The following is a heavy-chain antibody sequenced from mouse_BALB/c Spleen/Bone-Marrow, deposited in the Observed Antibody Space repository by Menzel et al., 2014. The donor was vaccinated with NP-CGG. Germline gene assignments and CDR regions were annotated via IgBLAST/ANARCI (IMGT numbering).Heavy chain of an antibody. J-gene: IGHJ3*01. Sequence: QVQLQQSGAELAKPGASVKMSCKASGYTFTSYWMHWVKQRPGQGLEWIGYINPSTGYTEYNQKFKDKATLTADESSSTVYMQLSSLTSEDSAVYYCARSRDGYDSFAYWGQGTLVTVSA. CDR1: GYTFTSYW. CDR3: ARSRDGYDSFAY. D-gene: IGHD2-2*01. V-gene: IGHV1-7*01. CDR2: INPSTGYT.